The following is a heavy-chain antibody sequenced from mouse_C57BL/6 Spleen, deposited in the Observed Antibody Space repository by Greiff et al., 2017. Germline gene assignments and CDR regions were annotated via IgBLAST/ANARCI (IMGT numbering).Heavy chain of an antibody. Sequence: VQLHQPGAELVRPGSSVKLSCKASGYTFTSYWMHWVKQRPIQGLEWIGNIYPSDSETHYNQKFKDKATLTVDKSSSTAYMQISSLTSEDSAVYCCAIELDDAPFGYWGHGTTLTVSS. CDR2: IYPSDSET. V-gene: IGHV1-52*01. CDR3: AIELDDAPFGY. CDR1: GYTFTSYW. J-gene: IGHJ2*01.